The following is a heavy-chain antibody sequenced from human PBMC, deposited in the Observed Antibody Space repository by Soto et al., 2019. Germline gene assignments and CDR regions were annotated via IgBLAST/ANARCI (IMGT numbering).Heavy chain of an antibody. V-gene: IGHV3-33*01. D-gene: IGHD6-19*01. J-gene: IGHJ4*02. Sequence: QVQLVESGGGVVQPGRSLRLSCAASGFTFSSYGMHWVRQAPGKGLEWVAVIWYDGSKKYYADSVKGRFTISRDNSKNTRYMQTRSLSADDTAVDYCPRDCAGYSRGWSQRGAFVYWGQGTLVTVSS. CDR3: PRDCAGYSRGWSQRGAFVY. CDR2: IWYDGSKK. CDR1: GFTFSSYG.